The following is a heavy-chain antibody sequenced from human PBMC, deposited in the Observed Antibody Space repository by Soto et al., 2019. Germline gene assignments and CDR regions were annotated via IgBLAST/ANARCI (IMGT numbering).Heavy chain of an antibody. CDR1: GFTFSSYA. V-gene: IGHV3-23*01. CDR3: AKRTVGWYFDL. J-gene: IGHJ2*01. D-gene: IGHD4-17*01. CDR2: ISGSGDST. Sequence: EVQLLESGGGLVQPGGSLRLSCAASGFTFSSYAMSWVRQAPGKGLEWVSAISGSGDSTYYADSVKGRFTISRDNSKNTQYLQMNSLRVEDTAVYYCAKRTVGWYFDLWGRGTLVTVSS.